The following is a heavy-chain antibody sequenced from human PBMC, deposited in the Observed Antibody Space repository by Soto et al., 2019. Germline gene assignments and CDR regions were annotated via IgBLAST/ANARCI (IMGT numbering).Heavy chain of an antibody. J-gene: IGHJ4*02. D-gene: IGHD3-10*01. Sequence: XVSLQLSCAASGFTFSSYGMHWVRQAPGKGLEWVAVISYDGSNKYYADSVKGRFTISRDNSKNTLYLQMNSLRAEDTAVYYCAKDRRRYYYGSGSYLALDYWGQGTLVTAPQ. V-gene: IGHV3-30*18. CDR1: GFTFSSYG. CDR3: AKDRRRYYYGSGSYLALDY. CDR2: ISYDGSNK.